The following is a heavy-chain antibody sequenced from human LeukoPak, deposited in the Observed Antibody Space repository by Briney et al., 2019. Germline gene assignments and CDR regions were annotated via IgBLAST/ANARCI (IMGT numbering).Heavy chain of an antibody. CDR2: IRYDESDK. V-gene: IGHV3-30*02. CDR1: GFTFSHYG. D-gene: IGHD2-8*02. Sequence: PGGSLRLSCATSGFTFSHYGMHWARQPPGRGLDWVAHIRYDESDKYYADSVKGRFTISRDISKNTVYLQMNSLRVEDTAVYYCAKDFYWAFDYWGQGTLVTVSS. J-gene: IGHJ4*02. CDR3: AKDFYWAFDY.